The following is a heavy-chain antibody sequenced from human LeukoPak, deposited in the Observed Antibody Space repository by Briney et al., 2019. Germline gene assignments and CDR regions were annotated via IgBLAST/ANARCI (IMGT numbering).Heavy chain of an antibody. V-gene: IGHV4-4*02. CDR1: GGSISSSNW. J-gene: IGHJ3*02. Sequence: SETLSLTCAVSGGSISSSNWWSWVRQPPGKGLEWIGEIYHSGSTNYNPSLKSRVTISVDKSKNQFSLKLSSVTAADTAVYYCARDYSPIYDILTGYYMAGAFDIWGQGTMVTVSS. CDR2: IYHSGST. CDR3: ARDYSPIYDILTGYYMAGAFDI. D-gene: IGHD3-9*01.